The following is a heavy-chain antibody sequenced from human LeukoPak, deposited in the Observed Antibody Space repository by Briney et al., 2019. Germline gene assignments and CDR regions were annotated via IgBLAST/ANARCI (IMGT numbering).Heavy chain of an antibody. CDR1: GFTFSSYG. Sequence: GRSLRLSCAASGFTFSSYGMHWVRQAPGKGLEWVAVIWYDGSNKYYADSVKGRFTISRDNSKNTLYLQMNSLRAEDTAVYYCARDPIAFDPWGQGTLVTVSS. CDR2: IWYDGSNK. CDR3: ARDPIAFDP. J-gene: IGHJ5*02. V-gene: IGHV3-33*01.